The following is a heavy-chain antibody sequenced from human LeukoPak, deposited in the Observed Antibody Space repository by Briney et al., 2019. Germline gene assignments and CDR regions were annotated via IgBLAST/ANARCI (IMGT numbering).Heavy chain of an antibody. Sequence: PSEXXSLTCTVSGGSISSSSYYWGWVRQPPGKGLEWIGSIYYSGSTYYNPSLKSRVTISEDKSKNQFSLKLSSVTAADTAVYYCARVRVVITTFDYWGQGTLVTVSS. CDR3: ARVRVVITTFDY. D-gene: IGHD3-22*01. V-gene: IGHV4-39*01. CDR1: GGSISSSSYY. CDR2: IYYSGST. J-gene: IGHJ4*02.